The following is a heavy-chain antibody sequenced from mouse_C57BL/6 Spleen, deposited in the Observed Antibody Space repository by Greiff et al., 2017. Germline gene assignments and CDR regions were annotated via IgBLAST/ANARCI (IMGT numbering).Heavy chain of an antibody. CDR2: INPSTGGT. J-gene: IGHJ2*01. CDR1: GYSFTGYY. CDR3: ARSDYSFDY. Sequence: EVQLVESGPELVKPGASVKISCKASGYSFTGYYMNWVKQSPEKSLEWIGEINPSTGGTTYNQKFKAKATLTVDKSSSTAYMQLKSLTSEDSAVYYCARSDYSFDYWGQGTTLTVSS. V-gene: IGHV1-42*01.